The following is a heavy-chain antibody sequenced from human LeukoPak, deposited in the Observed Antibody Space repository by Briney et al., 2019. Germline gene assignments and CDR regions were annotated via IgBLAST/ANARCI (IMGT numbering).Heavy chain of an antibody. V-gene: IGHV3-23*01. D-gene: IGHD5-12*01. Sequence: AGGSLRLSCAASGFTFSTDAMSCGRQAPGKGLEGVATIGGSGGGTYSADSGTGRFNSPRDNSKNPVYLHMNSLRAEDTALYFCARPSGYDLFVWVHWGQGTLVTVSS. CDR2: IGGSGGGT. CDR3: ARPSGYDLFVWVH. J-gene: IGHJ4*02. CDR1: GFTFSTDA.